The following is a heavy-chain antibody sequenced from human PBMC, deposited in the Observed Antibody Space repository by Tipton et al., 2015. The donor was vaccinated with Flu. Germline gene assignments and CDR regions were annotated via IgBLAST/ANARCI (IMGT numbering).Heavy chain of an antibody. D-gene: IGHD2-15*01. CDR1: GFTVSSNY. CDR3: TRHCSGGSCFDY. CDR2: IRSKAYGGTT. Sequence: SLRLSCAASGFTVSSNYMSWVRQAPGKGLEWVGFIRSKAYGGTTEYAASVKGRFTISRDDSRSIAYLQMNSLKTEDTAVYYCTRHCSGGSCFDYWGQGTLVTVSS. J-gene: IGHJ4*02. V-gene: IGHV3-49*04.